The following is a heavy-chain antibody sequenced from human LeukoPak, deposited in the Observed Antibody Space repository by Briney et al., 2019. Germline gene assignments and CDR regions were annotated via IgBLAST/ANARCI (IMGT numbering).Heavy chain of an antibody. CDR1: GFTFSSYG. D-gene: IGHD3-22*01. Sequence: GGSLRLSCAASGFTFSSYGMHWVRQAPGKGLEWVAVISSDGVNKYSADSVKGRFTISRDNSKNTLYLQMNSLRAEDTAVYYCAKGQNYYDGSGYYSTDYWGQGTPVTVSS. V-gene: IGHV3-30*18. CDR2: ISSDGVNK. J-gene: IGHJ4*02. CDR3: AKGQNYYDGSGYYSTDY.